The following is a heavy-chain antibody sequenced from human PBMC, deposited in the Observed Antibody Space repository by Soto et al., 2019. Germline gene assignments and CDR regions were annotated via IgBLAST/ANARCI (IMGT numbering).Heavy chain of an antibody. CDR2: INGGNGNT. CDR3: ATSMAAAGTDY. J-gene: IGHJ4*02. CDR1: GYTFTNYA. V-gene: IGHV1-3*01. Sequence: QVQLVQSGAEVKKPGASVMVSCKASGYTFTNYAMHWVRQAAGQRLEWMGWINGGNGNTKYSQKFQGRVTISRDTAASTAYLELSSLTSEDTAVYYCATSMAAAGTDYWGQGPLVTVSS. D-gene: IGHD6-13*01.